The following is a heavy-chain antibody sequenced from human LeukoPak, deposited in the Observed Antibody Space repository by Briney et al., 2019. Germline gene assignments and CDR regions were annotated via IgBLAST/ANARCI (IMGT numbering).Heavy chain of an antibody. D-gene: IGHD3-22*01. V-gene: IGHV3-21*01. CDR1: GFTFSSYS. CDR3: ARQEGSYDSADFDY. Sequence: GSLRLSCAASGFTFSSYSMNWVRQAPGERLEWVSSISSSSTYIYYADSVKGRFTISRDNAKNSLYLQMNSLRAEDTAVYYCARQEGSYDSADFDYWGQGTLVAVSS. J-gene: IGHJ4*02. CDR2: ISSSSTYI.